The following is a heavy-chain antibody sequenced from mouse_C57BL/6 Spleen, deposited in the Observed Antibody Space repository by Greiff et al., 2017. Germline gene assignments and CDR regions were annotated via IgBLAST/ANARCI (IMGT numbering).Heavy chain of an antibody. V-gene: IGHV14-4*01. Sequence: VQLKESGAELVRPGASVKLSCTASGFNIKDDYMNWVKQRPEQGLEWIGWFDPENGDTEYASKFQGRATITAATSSHTAFLQLSSLTSEDTAGYYCTTGGLRAYWGQGTLVTVSA. CDR1: GFNIKDDY. CDR3: TTGGLRAY. D-gene: IGHD2-4*01. CDR2: FDPENGDT. J-gene: IGHJ3*01.